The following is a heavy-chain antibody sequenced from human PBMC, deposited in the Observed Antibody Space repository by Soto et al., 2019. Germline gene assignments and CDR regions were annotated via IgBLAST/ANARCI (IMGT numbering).Heavy chain of an antibody. CDR2: INHSGST. CDR3: ARIATWIQLWTTYYYYYGMDV. D-gene: IGHD5-18*01. V-gene: IGHV4-34*01. J-gene: IGHJ6*02. Sequence: XEALFLTCAVYGWSFSGYYWSWIRQPPGKGLDWIGEINHSGSTNYNPSLKSRVTISVDTSKNQFSLKLSSVTAADTAVYYCARIATWIQLWTTYYYYYGMDVWGQGTTVTVSS. CDR1: GWSFSGYY.